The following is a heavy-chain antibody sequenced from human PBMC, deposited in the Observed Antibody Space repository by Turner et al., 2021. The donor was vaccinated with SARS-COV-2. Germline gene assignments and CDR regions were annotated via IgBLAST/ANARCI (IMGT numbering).Heavy chain of an antibody. CDR3: ATSTVAGTELNYYGMDV. Sequence: QLQLHESGPGLVKPSETLSLTCTVPAGSISSSSYYWGWIRQPPGKGLEWIGSIYYSGSTYDNPSLKSRVTISVDTSKNQFSLKLSSVTAADTAVYYCATSTVAGTELNYYGMDVWGQGTTVTVSS. D-gene: IGHD6-13*01. CDR1: AGSISSSSYY. V-gene: IGHV4-39*01. CDR2: IYYSGST. J-gene: IGHJ6*02.